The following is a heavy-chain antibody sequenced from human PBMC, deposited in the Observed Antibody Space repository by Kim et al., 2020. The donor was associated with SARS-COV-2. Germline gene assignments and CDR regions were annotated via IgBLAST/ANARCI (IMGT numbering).Heavy chain of an antibody. D-gene: IGHD6-19*01. CDR3: ARGRSRGSDY. Sequence: STNYNPSLKSRVTISVDTSKNQFSLKLSSVTAADTAVYYCARGRSRGSDYWGQGTLVTVSS. V-gene: IGHV4-34*01. CDR2: ST. J-gene: IGHJ4*02.